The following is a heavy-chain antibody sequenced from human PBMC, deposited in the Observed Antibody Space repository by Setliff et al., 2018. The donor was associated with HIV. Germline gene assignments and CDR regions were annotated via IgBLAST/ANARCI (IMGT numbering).Heavy chain of an antibody. CDR1: GGIFSSYA. J-gene: IGHJ4*02. CDR3: ARDPVSDNSARPYYFDY. V-gene: IGHV1-69*13. Sequence: ASVKVSCKASGGIFSSYAISWVRQAPGQGLEWMGGIIPMFGTANYEQKLQGRFTINADESTSTAYMELSSLRSEDTAVYFCARDPVSDNSARPYYFDYWGQGTLVTVSS. D-gene: IGHD2-21*01. CDR2: IIPMFGTA.